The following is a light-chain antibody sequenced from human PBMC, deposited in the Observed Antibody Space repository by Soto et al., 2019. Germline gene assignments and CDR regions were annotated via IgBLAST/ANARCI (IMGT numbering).Light chain of an antibody. CDR2: WAS. CDR3: QQYYSTPRT. V-gene: IGKV4-1*01. J-gene: IGKJ2*02. Sequence: DIVMTQSPDSLAVSLGERATINCKSSQSVXYSSNXKNYLAWYQQKPGQPPKLLIYWASTRESGVPDRFSGSGSGTDFTLTISSLQAEDVAVYXXQQYYSTPRTFGXGTKLEIK. CDR1: QSVXYSSNXKNY.